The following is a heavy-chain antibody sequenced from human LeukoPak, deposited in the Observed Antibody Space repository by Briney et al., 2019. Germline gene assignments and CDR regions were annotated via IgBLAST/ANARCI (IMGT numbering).Heavy chain of an antibody. V-gene: IGHV3-23*01. D-gene: IGHD6-13*01. Sequence: PGGSLRLSCAASGFTFSSYAMSWVRQAPGKGLEWVSAISGSGGSTYYADSVKGRFTISRDNSKNTLYLQMNSLRAEDTAVYYCAKDPAAAGYSYYYYYMDVWGKGTTVTVSS. CDR1: GFTFSSYA. CDR2: ISGSGGST. CDR3: AKDPAAAGYSYYYYYMDV. J-gene: IGHJ6*03.